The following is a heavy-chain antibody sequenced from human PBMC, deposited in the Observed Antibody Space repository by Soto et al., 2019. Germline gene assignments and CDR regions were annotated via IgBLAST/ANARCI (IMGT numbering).Heavy chain of an antibody. Sequence: GGSLRLSCAASGFTFRNYGMNWVRQAPGKGLEWVSYIGIGSSTKYYADSVKGRFTISRDNAKNSLYLQMNSLRAEDTAVYYCARDQLYYNDISGRPLNAFDFWAQRTMVTVSS. D-gene: IGHD3-22*01. CDR2: IGIGSSTK. J-gene: IGHJ3*01. CDR3: ARDQLYYNDISGRPLNAFDF. V-gene: IGHV3-48*01. CDR1: GFTFRNYG.